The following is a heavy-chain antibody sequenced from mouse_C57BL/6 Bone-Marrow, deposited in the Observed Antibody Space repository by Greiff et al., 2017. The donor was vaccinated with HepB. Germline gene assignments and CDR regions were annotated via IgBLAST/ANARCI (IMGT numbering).Heavy chain of an antibody. J-gene: IGHJ4*01. D-gene: IGHD1-1*01. CDR2: ISDGGSYT. Sequence: EVKLVDSGGGLVKPGGSLKLSCAASGFTFSSYAMSWVRQTPEKRLEWVATISDGGSYTYYPDNVKGRFTISRDNAKNNLYLQMSHLKSEDTAMYYCARAGTVVATDYAMDYWGQGTSVTVSS. CDR1: GFTFSSYA. CDR3: ARAGTVVATDYAMDY. V-gene: IGHV5-4*03.